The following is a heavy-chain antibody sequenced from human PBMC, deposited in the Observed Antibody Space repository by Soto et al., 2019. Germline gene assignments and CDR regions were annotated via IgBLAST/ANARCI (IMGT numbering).Heavy chain of an antibody. V-gene: IGHV1-69*12. CDR3: AHWRDTDPDVGNYYYGMDI. Sequence: QVQLVQSGAEVKKPGASVKVSCKASGGSFKSYAISWVRQAPGQGLEWLGGIMPIFGTADYAQKFQGRVTITADESTRTAYMELSSLTSEDTAVYYCAHWRDTDPDVGNYYYGMDIWGQGTTVTVS. D-gene: IGHD1-1*01. CDR1: GGSFKSYA. J-gene: IGHJ6*02. CDR2: IMPIFGTA.